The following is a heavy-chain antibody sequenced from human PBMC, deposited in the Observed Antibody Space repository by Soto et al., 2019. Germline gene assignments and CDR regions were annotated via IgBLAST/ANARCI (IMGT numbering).Heavy chain of an antibody. J-gene: IGHJ5*02. V-gene: IGHV3-23*01. CDR1: GFTFSRYA. D-gene: IGHD2-15*01. Sequence: EVQLLEAGGGLVQPGGSLRLSCAASGFTFSRYAMSWVRQAPGKGLEWVSAISGSGGSTYYADSVKGRFTIPRDNSKNRLYLQMYGLRAEDTAVYYCAKDRDCCGGSCLNWFDPWGQGTLVTVSS. CDR3: AKDRDCCGGSCLNWFDP. CDR2: ISGSGGST.